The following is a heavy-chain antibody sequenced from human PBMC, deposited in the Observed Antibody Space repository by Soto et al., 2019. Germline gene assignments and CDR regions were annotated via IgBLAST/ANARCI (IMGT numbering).Heavy chain of an antibody. CDR3: AHRGSGGCCPGACDY. CDR1: GFSLSTSGVG. J-gene: IGHJ4*02. V-gene: IGHV2-5*02. CDR2: IYWDDDK. Sequence: QITLKESGPTLVKPTQTLTLTCTFSGFSLSTSGVGVGWIRQPPGKALEWLALIYWDDDKRYSPSLKSRLTITEDTSKNQVVLTMTDMDPVDTATYYCAHRGSGGCCPGACDYWGQGTLVTVSA. D-gene: IGHD2-15*01.